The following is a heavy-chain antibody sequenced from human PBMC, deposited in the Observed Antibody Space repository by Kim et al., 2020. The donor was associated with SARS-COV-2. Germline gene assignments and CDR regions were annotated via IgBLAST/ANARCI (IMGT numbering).Heavy chain of an antibody. J-gene: IGHJ6*02. CDR3: ARHSGSYLGYYYYGMDV. Sequence: GGSLRLSCAASGFTVSSNYMSWVRQAPGKGLEWVSVIYSGGSTYYADSVKGRFTISRDNSKNTLFLQMNSLRAEDTAVYYCARHSGSYLGYYYYGMDVWGQGTTVTVSS. CDR2: IYSGGST. V-gene: IGHV3-66*02. D-gene: IGHD1-26*01. CDR1: GFTVSSNY.